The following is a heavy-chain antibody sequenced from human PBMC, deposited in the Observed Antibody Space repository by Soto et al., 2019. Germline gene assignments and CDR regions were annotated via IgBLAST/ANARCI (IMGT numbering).Heavy chain of an antibody. Sequence: QVQLQESGPGLVKPSQTLSLTCTVSGGSISSGDYYWSWIRQPPGKGLEWIGYIYYSGSTYYNPSLKSRVTRAVDTSKTQFSLKLSSVTAADTAVYYCARAGILEQQLVKDNWGQGTLVTVSS. J-gene: IGHJ4*02. D-gene: IGHD6-13*01. CDR1: GGSISSGDYY. V-gene: IGHV4-30-4*01. CDR2: IYYSGST. CDR3: ARAGILEQQLVKDN.